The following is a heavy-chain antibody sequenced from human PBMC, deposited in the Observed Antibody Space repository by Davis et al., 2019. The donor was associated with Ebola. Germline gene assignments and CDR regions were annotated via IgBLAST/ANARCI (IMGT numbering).Heavy chain of an antibody. D-gene: IGHD5-18*01. V-gene: IGHV3-15*01. CDR1: GFTFSSYG. J-gene: IGHJ4*02. CDR2: IKSKTDGGTT. Sequence: GESLKISCAASGFTFSSYGMHWVRQAPGKGLEWVGRIKSKTDGGTTDYAAPVKGRFTISRDDSKNTLYLQMNSLKTEDTAVYYCTTGQYSYARGYWGQGTLVTVSS. CDR3: TTGQYSYARGY.